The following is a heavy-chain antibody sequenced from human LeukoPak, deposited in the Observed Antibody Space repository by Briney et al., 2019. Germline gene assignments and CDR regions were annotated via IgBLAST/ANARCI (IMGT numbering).Heavy chain of an antibody. D-gene: IGHD6-13*01. J-gene: IGHJ2*01. Sequence: SETLSPTCTVSGGSISSYYWSWIRQPPGKGLEWIGYIYYSGSTNYNPSLKSRVTMSVDTSKNEFSLKLSSVTAPDTAVYYCARETYSSSPPRLWGRGTLVTVSS. CDR2: IYYSGST. V-gene: IGHV4-59*01. CDR1: GGSISSYY. CDR3: ARETYSSSPPRL.